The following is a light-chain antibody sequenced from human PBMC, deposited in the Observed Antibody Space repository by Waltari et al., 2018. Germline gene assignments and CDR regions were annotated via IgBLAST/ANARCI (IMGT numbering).Light chain of an antibody. CDR2: SAS. V-gene: IGKV1D-12*01. Sequence: QVTQSPSSVSASVGDTVTITCRANQDIRTLLVWNQQKAGKAPKLLIYSASTLQDGVPSRFSGSGSGTEFTLTIDSLQPEDFATYYCEHVHSFPITFGGGTKVEIK. CDR1: QDIRTL. J-gene: IGKJ4*01. CDR3: EHVHSFPIT.